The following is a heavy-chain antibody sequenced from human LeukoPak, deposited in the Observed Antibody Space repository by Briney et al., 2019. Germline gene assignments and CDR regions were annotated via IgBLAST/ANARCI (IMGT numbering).Heavy chain of an antibody. CDR3: ARTARPHSGQDY. CDR2: IIPIFGTA. D-gene: IGHD5-12*01. V-gene: IGHV1-69*01. J-gene: IGHJ4*02. Sequence: PGGSLRLSCAASGFTFSSYAISWVRQAPGQGLEWMGGIIPIFGTANYAQKFQGRVTITADESTSTAYMELSSLRSEDTAVYYCARTARPHSGQDYWGQGTLVTVSS. CDR1: GFTFSSYA.